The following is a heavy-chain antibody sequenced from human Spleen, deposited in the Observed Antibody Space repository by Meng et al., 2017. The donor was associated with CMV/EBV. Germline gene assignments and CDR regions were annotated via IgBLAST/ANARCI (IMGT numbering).Heavy chain of an antibody. CDR2: IYYSGST. J-gene: IGHJ6*02. D-gene: IGHD6-19*01. CDR3: ARPREGMAVGMDV. Sequence: WVRQAPGKGLEWIGSIYYSGSTYYNPSLKSRVTISGDTSKNQFSLKLSSVTAADTAAYYCARPREGMAVGMDVWGLGTTVTVSS. V-gene: IGHV4-39*01.